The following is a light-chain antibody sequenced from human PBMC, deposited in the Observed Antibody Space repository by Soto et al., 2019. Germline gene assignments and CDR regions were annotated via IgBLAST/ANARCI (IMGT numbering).Light chain of an antibody. J-gene: IGKJ5*01. Sequence: EIVLTQAPGTLSLSPGERATLSCRARQSVSSNYLAWYQQKPGQAPRLLIYGASSRATGIPDRFSGSGSGTDFTLTISRLEPDDFAVYYCQQYGSSPPITLGQGTRLEIQ. CDR2: GAS. CDR1: QSVSSNY. V-gene: IGKV3-20*01. CDR3: QQYGSSPPIT.